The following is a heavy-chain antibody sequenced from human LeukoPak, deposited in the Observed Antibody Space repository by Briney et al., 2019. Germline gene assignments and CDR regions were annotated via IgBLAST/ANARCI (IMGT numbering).Heavy chain of an antibody. CDR1: GFTFSSYA. D-gene: IGHD3-10*01. CDR2: ISGSGGST. Sequence: GGSLRLSCAASGFTFSSYAMSWVRQAPGKGLEWVSAISGSGGSTYYADSVKGRFTISRDTSKNTLYLQMGSLRAEDMAVYYCARGGALVRGALDYWGQGTLVTVSS. CDR3: ARGGALVRGALDY. J-gene: IGHJ4*02. V-gene: IGHV3-23*01.